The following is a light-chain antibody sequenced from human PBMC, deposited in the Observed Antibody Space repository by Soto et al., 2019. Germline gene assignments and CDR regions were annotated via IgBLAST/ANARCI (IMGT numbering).Light chain of an antibody. CDR3: QQYRNWPRT. CDR2: GAS. V-gene: IGKV3-20*01. J-gene: IGKJ1*01. Sequence: EIVLTQSPGTLSLSPGERATLSCRATQTVFSNYIGWYQQKPGQAPRRLIFGASIRATGIPDRFSGRGSGTEFTLTINSLQSEDFAVYYCQQYRNWPRTFGQGTKVDNK. CDR1: QTVFSNY.